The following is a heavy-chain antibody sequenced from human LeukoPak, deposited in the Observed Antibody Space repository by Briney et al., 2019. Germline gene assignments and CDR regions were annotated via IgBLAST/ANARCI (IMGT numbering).Heavy chain of an antibody. D-gene: IGHD2/OR15-2a*01. V-gene: IGHV3-48*01. CDR2: ISGSGNAK. CDR3: ARGYVYAFDY. J-gene: IGHJ4*02. Sequence: PGGSLRLSCAASGFSFSSYSMNWVRQAPGKGLEWVSYISGSGNAKHYTDSVKGRFTISRDNAKNALYLQMNSLRAEDTAVYFCARGYVYAFDYWGQGTLVTVSS. CDR1: GFSFSSYS.